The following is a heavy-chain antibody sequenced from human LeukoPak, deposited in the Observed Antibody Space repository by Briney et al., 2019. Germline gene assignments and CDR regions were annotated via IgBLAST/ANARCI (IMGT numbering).Heavy chain of an antibody. CDR3: ARLPNTGYYTG. Sequence: SETLSLTCTVSGGSISSGSYYWSWIRQPAGKGLEWIGRIYTSGSTNYNPSLKSRVTISVDTSKNQFSLKLSSVTAADPAVYYCARLPNTGYYTGWGQGTLVTVSS. CDR1: GGSISSGSYY. V-gene: IGHV4-61*02. D-gene: IGHD3/OR15-3a*01. CDR2: IYTSGST. J-gene: IGHJ4*02.